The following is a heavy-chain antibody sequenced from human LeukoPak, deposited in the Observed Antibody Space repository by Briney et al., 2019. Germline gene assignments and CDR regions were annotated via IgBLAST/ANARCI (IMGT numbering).Heavy chain of an antibody. CDR1: GGSISSGGYY. J-gene: IGHJ5*02. Sequence: SQTLSLTCTVSGGSISSGGYYWSWIRQHPGKGMEWIGYIYYSGSTYYNPSLKSRVTISVDTSKNQFPLKLSSVTAADTAVYXXXXGLGYDFWSGYGQLNWFDPRGQGTLVTVSS. V-gene: IGHV4-31*03. CDR2: IYYSGST. CDR3: XXGLGYDFWSGYGQLNWFDP. D-gene: IGHD3-3*01.